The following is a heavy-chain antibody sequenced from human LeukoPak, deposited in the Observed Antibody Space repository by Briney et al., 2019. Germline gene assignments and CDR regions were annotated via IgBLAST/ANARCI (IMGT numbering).Heavy chain of an antibody. Sequence: GRSLRLSCAASGFTFNSYAVRWVRQAPGKGLEWVAVISYDGSINFYAASVKGRFTISRDNSKNTLYLQMNSLRPEDTALYFCARHRRYCSGGSCYFDDFFDYWGQGTLVTVSS. CDR2: ISYDGSIN. V-gene: IGHV3-30-3*01. J-gene: IGHJ4*02. D-gene: IGHD2-15*01. CDR1: GFTFNSYA. CDR3: ARHRRYCSGGSCYFDDFFDY.